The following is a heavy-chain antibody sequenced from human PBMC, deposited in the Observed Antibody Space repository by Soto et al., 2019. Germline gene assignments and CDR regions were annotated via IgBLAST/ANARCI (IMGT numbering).Heavy chain of an antibody. CDR2: IYPGDSDT. V-gene: IGHV5-51*01. CDR3: ARHVGNGPTFMRVNWFDP. J-gene: IGHJ5*02. CDR1: GYSFTSYW. D-gene: IGHD3-16*01. Sequence: GESLKISCKGSGYSFTSYWIGWVRQMPGKGLEWMGIIYPGDSDTRYSPSFQGQVTISADKSISTAYLQWSSLKASDTAMYYCARHVGNGPTFMRVNWFDPWGQGTLVTVSS.